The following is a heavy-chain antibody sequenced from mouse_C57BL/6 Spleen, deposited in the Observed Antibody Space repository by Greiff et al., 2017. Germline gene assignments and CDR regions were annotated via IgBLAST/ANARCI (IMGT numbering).Heavy chain of an antibody. V-gene: IGHV1-53*01. CDR1: GYTFTSYW. Sequence: VQLQQPGTELVKPGASVKLSCKASGYTFTSYWMHWVKQRPGQGLEWIRNINPSNGGTNYNEKFKSKATLTVDKSSSTAYMQLSSLTSEDSAVYYCARLGLLRYHWYFDVWGTGTTGTVSS. CDR2: INPSNGGT. CDR3: ARLGLLRYHWYFDV. J-gene: IGHJ1*03. D-gene: IGHD1-1*01.